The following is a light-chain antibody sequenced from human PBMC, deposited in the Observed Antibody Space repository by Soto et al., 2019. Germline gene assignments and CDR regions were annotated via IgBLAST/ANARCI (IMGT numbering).Light chain of an antibody. CDR2: DTS. J-gene: IGKJ4*01. V-gene: IGKV3-15*01. CDR3: QPYNNWPLT. CDR1: QGIGDT. Sequence: EVVRTRSPATLSVSPGEGVTLSCRANQGIGDTLPWYQHKPGQTPRLLIYDTSTRASGVPARFSGSRSGPEFTLPVNSLQADDFAICYCQPYNNWPLTFGGGTKVESK.